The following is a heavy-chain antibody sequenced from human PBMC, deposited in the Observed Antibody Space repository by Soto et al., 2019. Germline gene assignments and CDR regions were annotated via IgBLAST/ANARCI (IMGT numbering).Heavy chain of an antibody. J-gene: IGHJ4*02. V-gene: IGHV3-23*01. CDR2: ISGGGGST. Sequence: EVKLLESGGRLVQPGGSLRLSCAASGFSFNIFAMNWVRQAPGQGLEWVSGISGGGGSTYYADSVKGRFTISRDNSNKTLYLQMNILRAEDTAVYYCAKDPTSYDSSAQFDSWGQGTLVTVSS. CDR3: AKDPTSYDSSAQFDS. CDR1: GFSFNIFA. D-gene: IGHD3-22*01.